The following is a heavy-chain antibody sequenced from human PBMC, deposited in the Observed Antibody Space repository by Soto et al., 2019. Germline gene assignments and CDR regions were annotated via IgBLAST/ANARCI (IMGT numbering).Heavy chain of an antibody. J-gene: IGHJ4*02. CDR2: ISAYNGNT. V-gene: IGHV1-18*01. D-gene: IGHD6-13*01. CDR3: ARDLAAAGPFDY. CDR1: GYTFTSYA. Sequence: QVQLVQSGAEVKKPGASVKVSCKTSGYTFTSYAISWVRQAPGQGLEWMGWISAYNGNTHYAQKLQGRVTMTTDTSTSTAYMELRSLRSDDTAGYYCARDLAAAGPFDYWGQGTLVTVSS.